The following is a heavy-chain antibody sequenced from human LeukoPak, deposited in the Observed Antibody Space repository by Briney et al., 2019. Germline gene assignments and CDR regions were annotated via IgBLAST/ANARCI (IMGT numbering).Heavy chain of an antibody. CDR3: AREGYDFWSGLEARYYYYGMDV. CDR2: ISAYNGNT. Sequence: ASVKVSCKASGYTFTSYGISWVRQAPGQGLEWMGWISAYNGNTNYAQKLQGRVTMTTDTSTSTAYMELRSLRSEDTAVYYCAREGYDFWSGLEARYYYYGMDVWGQGTTVTVSS. CDR1: GYTFTSYG. D-gene: IGHD3-3*01. V-gene: IGHV1-18*01. J-gene: IGHJ6*02.